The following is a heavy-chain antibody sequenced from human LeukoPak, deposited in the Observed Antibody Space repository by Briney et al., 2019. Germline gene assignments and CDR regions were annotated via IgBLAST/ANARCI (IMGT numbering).Heavy chain of an antibody. CDR1: GGSFSGYY. CDR2: IYYSGST. CDR3: ARALRARITGTTASVYGMDV. D-gene: IGHD1-20*01. Sequence: PSETLSLTCAVYGGSFSGYYWNWIRQPPGKGLEWIGYIYYSGSTNYNPSLKSRVTISVDTSKNQFSLKLSSVTAADTAVYYCARALRARITGTTASVYGMDVWGQGTTVTVSS. J-gene: IGHJ6*02. V-gene: IGHV4-59*01.